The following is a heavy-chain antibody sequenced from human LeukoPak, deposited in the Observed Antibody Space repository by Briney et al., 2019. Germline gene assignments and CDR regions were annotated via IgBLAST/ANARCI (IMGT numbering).Heavy chain of an antibody. CDR1: GGSISSYY. CDR3: ARVGRAQAVA. J-gene: IGHJ4*02. CDR2: IYYSGST. Sequence: SETLSLTCTVSGGSISSYYWSWIRQPPGKGLEWIGYIYYSGSTNYNPSLKSRVTISVDTSKNQFSLKLSSVTAADTAVYYCARVGRAQAVAWGQGTLVTVSS. V-gene: IGHV4-59*01. D-gene: IGHD6-19*01.